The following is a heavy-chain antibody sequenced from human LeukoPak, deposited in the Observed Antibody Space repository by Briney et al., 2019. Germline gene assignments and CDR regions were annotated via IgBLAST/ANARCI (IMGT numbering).Heavy chain of an antibody. CDR1: GYTLTELS. CDR2: FDPEDGET. CDR3: AAPAPTAMASFLFDY. Sequence: ASVKVSCKVSGYTLTELSMHWVRQAPGKGLEGMGGFDPEDGETIYAQTFPGRVTMTEDTSTDTAYLELSSLRSEDTAVYYCAAPAPTAMASFLFDYWGQGTLVTVSS. D-gene: IGHD5-18*01. V-gene: IGHV1-24*01. J-gene: IGHJ4*02.